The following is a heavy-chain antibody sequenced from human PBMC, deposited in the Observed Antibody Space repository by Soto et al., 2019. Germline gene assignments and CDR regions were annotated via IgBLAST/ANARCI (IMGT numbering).Heavy chain of an antibody. V-gene: IGHV4-34*01. CDR1: GGSLSGYY. J-gene: IGHJ4*02. Sequence: QVQLQQWGAGLLKPSETLSLNCAVNGGSLSGYYWSWIRQPPGKGLEWIGEIKDGGYTNYSPSLKGRATISSDTSNTQCSLRLNSVTAADTGVYYCARGQEGVEATHWDQGALVTVSS. CDR2: IKDGGYT. D-gene: IGHD5-12*01. CDR3: ARGQEGVEATH.